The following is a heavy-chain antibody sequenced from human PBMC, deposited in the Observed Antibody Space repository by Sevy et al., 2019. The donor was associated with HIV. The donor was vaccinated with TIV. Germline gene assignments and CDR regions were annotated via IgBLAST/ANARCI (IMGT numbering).Heavy chain of an antibody. J-gene: IGHJ4*02. V-gene: IGHV3-15*01. Sequence: GGYLRLSCAASGFTFRDAWMTWVRQAPGKGLEWVGRIKSKTDGETTDYATPVKGRFTISRDDSKNTLYLQMNSLKTEDTVLYYCINNRGFCTNGLCGEYFDYWGQGTKVIVSS. CDR1: GFTFRDAW. D-gene: IGHD2-8*01. CDR2: IKSKTDGETT. CDR3: INNRGFCTNGLCGEYFDY.